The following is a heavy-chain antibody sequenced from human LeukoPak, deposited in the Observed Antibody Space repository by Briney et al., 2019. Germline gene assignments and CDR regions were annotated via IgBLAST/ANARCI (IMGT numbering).Heavy chain of an antibody. V-gene: IGHV3-30*04. Sequence: GGSLRLSCAASGFTFSSYAMHWVRQAPGKGLEWVAVISYDGSNKYYADSVKGRFTISRDNSKNTLYLQMNSLRAEDTAVYYCASGDYGYYYYYMDVWGKGTTVTVSS. CDR2: ISYDGSNK. D-gene: IGHD4-17*01. CDR3: ASGDYGYYYYYMDV. CDR1: GFTFSSYA. J-gene: IGHJ6*03.